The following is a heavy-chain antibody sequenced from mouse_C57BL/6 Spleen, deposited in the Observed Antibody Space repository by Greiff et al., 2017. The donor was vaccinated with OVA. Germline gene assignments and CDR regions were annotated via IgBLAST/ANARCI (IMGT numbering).Heavy chain of an antibody. V-gene: IGHV1-26*01. Sequence: EVQLQQSGPELVKPGASVKISCKASGYTFTDYYMNWVKQSHGKSLEWIGDINPNNGGTSYNQKFKGKATLTVDKSSSTAYMELRSLTSEDSAVYYCARNHNYGSFDYWGQGTTLTVSS. J-gene: IGHJ2*01. CDR2: INPNNGGT. CDR1: GYTFTDYY. D-gene: IGHD1-1*01. CDR3: ARNHNYGSFDY.